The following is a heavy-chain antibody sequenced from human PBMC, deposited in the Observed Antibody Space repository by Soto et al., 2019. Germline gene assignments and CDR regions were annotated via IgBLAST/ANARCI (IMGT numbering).Heavy chain of an antibody. CDR3: AAYCSGGSCYAYYFDY. D-gene: IGHD2-15*01. CDR1: GGTFSSYA. J-gene: IGHJ4*02. Sequence: SVKVSCKASGGTFSSYAISWVRQAPGQGLEWMGGIIPIFGTANYAQKFQGRVTITADKSTSTAYMELSSLRSEDTAVYYCAAYCSGGSCYAYYFDYWGQGTLVTVSS. V-gene: IGHV1-69*06. CDR2: IIPIFGTA.